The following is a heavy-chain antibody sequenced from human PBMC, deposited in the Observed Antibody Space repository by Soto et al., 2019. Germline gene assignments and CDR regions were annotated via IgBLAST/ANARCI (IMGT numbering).Heavy chain of an antibody. CDR1: GGSFSGYY. D-gene: IGHD2-15*01. Sequence: QVQLQQWGAGLLKPSETLSLTCAVYGGSFSGYYWSWIRQPPGKGLEWIGEINHSGSTNYNPPLKSRVTISVDTSKNQFSLKLSSVTAADTAVYYCARGLGYCSGGSCYVYGMDVWGQGTTVTVSS. CDR3: ARGLGYCSGGSCYVYGMDV. CDR2: INHSGST. V-gene: IGHV4-34*01. J-gene: IGHJ6*02.